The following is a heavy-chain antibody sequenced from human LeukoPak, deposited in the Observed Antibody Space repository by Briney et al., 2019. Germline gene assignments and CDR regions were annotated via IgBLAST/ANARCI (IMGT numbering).Heavy chain of an antibody. Sequence: GASVKVSCKASGYTFTGYYMHWVRQAPGQGLERMGWINPNSGGTNYAQKFQGRVTMTRDTSISTAYMELSRLRSDDTAVYYCARDRGVVVPAAIDYWGQGTLVTVSS. J-gene: IGHJ4*02. CDR1: GYTFTGYY. CDR2: INPNSGGT. D-gene: IGHD2-2*01. CDR3: ARDRGVVVPAAIDY. V-gene: IGHV1-2*02.